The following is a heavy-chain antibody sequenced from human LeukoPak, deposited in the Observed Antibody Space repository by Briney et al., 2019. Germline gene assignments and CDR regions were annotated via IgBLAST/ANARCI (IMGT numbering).Heavy chain of an antibody. J-gene: IGHJ4*02. CDR1: GGSISSSSYY. D-gene: IGHD3-10*01. Sequence: SQTLSLTYTVSGGSISSSSYYWSWIRQPAGKGLEWIGRIYSSGSTNYNPSLKSRVTISVDTSKNQFSLKLSSVTAADTAVYYCARMGLVRGVVEYWGQGTLVTVSS. V-gene: IGHV4-61*02. CDR3: ARMGLVRGVVEY. CDR2: IYSSGST.